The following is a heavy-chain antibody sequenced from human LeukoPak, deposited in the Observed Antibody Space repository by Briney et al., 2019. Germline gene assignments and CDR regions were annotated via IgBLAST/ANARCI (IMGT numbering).Heavy chain of an antibody. D-gene: IGHD3-22*01. CDR2: ISRSRST. V-gene: IGHV4-34*01. Sequence: SETLSLTCAVYGGSFSGYYWSWIRPPPGKGVEGIAEISRSRSTNYNPYLKSRVTISVDTNKNQFSLKLSSVTAADTAVDYCARGWLTPNFDYWGQGTVVAVS. CDR1: GGSFSGYY. CDR3: ARGWLTPNFDY. J-gene: IGHJ4*02.